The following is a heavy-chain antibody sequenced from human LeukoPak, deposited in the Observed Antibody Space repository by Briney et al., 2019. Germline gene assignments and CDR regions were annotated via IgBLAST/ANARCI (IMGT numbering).Heavy chain of an antibody. D-gene: IGHD1-26*01. V-gene: IGHV1-2*02. CDR3: ARSWGIVRATITFDY. J-gene: IGHJ4*02. CDR2: INPNNDGT. CDR1: GYTFTGYY. Sequence: ASVKVSCKASGYTFTGYYMHWVRQAPGKGREWMGWINPNNDGTNYAQKFQGRVTMTRHTSISTAYMELSRLRSDDTAGYYCARSWGIVRATITFDYWGQGTLVTVS.